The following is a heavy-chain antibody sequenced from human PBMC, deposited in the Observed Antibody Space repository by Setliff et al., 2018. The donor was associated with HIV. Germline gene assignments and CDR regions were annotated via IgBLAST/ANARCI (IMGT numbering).Heavy chain of an antibody. Sequence: PGGSLRLSCAASGFTFSDYPMNWVRQAPGKGLEWVSHIYPDSNNIDYTDSVKGRFTISRDNAKNSLYLQMNSLRAEDAAVYYCARDWNGDGRSIDSWGQGTLVTVSS. CDR3: ARDWNGDGRSIDS. CDR1: GFTFSDYP. D-gene: IGHD1-1*01. J-gene: IGHJ5*01. V-gene: IGHV3-48*01. CDR2: IYPDSNNI.